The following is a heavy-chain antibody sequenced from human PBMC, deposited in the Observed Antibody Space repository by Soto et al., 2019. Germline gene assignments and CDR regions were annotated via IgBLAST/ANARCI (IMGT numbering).Heavy chain of an antibody. J-gene: IGHJ5*02. V-gene: IGHV4-34*01. CDR2: INHSGST. CDR3: ARELPTYYYGSGSYLAT. Sequence: SETLALTCAVYGGSFSGYEWSWIRQPPGKGLEWIGEINHSGSTNYNPSLKSRVTISVDTSKNQFSLKLSSVTAADTAVYYCARELPTYYYGSGSYLATWGQGTLVTVSS. D-gene: IGHD3-10*01. CDR1: GGSFSGYE.